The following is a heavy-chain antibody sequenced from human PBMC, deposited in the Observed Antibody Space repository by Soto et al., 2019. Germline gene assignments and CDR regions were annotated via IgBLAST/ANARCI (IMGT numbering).Heavy chain of an antibody. CDR3: ARGDDFWSGHSLDY. CDR2: IYYSGST. J-gene: IGHJ4*02. V-gene: IGHV4-31*03. Sequence: QVQLQESGPGLVKPSQTLSLTCTVSGGSISSGGYYWSWIRQHPGNGLEGMVYIYYSGSTYYNPSLKSRVTISVDTSKYQSSLQLSSVTAADTAVYYCARGDDFWSGHSLDYWGQGTLVTVSS. CDR1: GGSISSGGYY. D-gene: IGHD3-3*01.